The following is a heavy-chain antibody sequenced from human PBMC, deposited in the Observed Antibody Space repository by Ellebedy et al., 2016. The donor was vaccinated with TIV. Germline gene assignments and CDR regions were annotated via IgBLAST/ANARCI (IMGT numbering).Heavy chain of an antibody. CDR1: GFTFSNYW. V-gene: IGHV3-74*01. Sequence: GGSLRLSCAASGFTFSNYWMHWVRQAPGKGLVWVSRINGDGSTTSYVDSVEGRFTISRDNAKSTLYLQMNTLRAEDTAVYYCARVAGYSYGLNYFDYWGQGALVTVSS. CDR3: ARVAGYSYGLNYFDY. CDR2: INGDGSTT. J-gene: IGHJ4*02. D-gene: IGHD5-18*01.